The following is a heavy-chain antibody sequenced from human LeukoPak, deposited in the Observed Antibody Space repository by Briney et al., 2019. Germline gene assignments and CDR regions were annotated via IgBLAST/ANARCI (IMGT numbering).Heavy chain of an antibody. V-gene: IGHV3-53*01. CDR2: IYSGGTT. Sequence: GGSLRLSCAASGFNVTTNYMSWVRQAPGKGLEWVSVIYSGGTTYYADSVKGRFTISRDIFKNTLSLQMNSLRAEDTAVYYCARGRRDGYNLGYWGQGTLVAVSS. D-gene: IGHD5-24*01. CDR3: ARGRRDGYNLGY. CDR1: GFNVTTNY. J-gene: IGHJ4*02.